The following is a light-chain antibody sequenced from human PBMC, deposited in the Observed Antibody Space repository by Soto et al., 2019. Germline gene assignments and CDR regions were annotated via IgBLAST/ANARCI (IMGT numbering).Light chain of an antibody. CDR3: QQYDGH. CDR2: DAS. J-gene: IGKJ1*01. V-gene: IGKV1-5*01. CDR1: RTINTW. Sequence: DIQMTQSPSTLSASVGDRITITCRARRTINTWLAWYQQKPGKAPKLLIYDASTLESGVPSRFSGSGSGTEFTLTISSVQPEDCATYYCQQYDGHFGQGTNVEF.